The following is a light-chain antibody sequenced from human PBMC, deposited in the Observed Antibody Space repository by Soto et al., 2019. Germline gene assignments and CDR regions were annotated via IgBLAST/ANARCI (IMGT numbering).Light chain of an antibody. Sequence: EIVLTQSPGTLSLSPGERATLSCRASQSVSSSYLAWYQQKPGQAPRLLIYGASSRATGIPDRFSGSGSGTDITLTISRLEPEHFAVYYCQQYGSSPLPLGGGTKVDI. CDR1: QSVSSSY. V-gene: IGKV3-20*01. J-gene: IGKJ4*01. CDR2: GAS. CDR3: QQYGSSPLP.